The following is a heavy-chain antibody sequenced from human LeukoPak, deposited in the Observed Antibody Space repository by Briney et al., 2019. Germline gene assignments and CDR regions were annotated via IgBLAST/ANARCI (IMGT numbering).Heavy chain of an antibody. CDR1: GFTFSSFT. Sequence: RAGGSLRLSCTVSGFTFSSFTMNWVRQGPGKGLEWVASISNSGDYISYADSLKGRFTISRDNAKNSLFLQMSSLRAEDTAVYYCAREMYAGWYFAFDIWGQGTMVTASS. CDR2: ISNSGDYI. D-gene: IGHD6-19*01. J-gene: IGHJ3*02. CDR3: AREMYAGWYFAFDI. V-gene: IGHV3-21*01.